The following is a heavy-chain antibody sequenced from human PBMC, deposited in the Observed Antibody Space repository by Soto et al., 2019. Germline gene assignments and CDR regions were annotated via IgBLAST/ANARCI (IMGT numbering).Heavy chain of an antibody. J-gene: IGHJ6*02. CDR3: ARYKSNDYYGMDV. V-gene: IGHV4-59*01. D-gene: IGHD1-20*01. CDR2: IYYSGIT. Sequence: QVQLQESGPGLVKPSETLSLTCTVSGGSISSYYWSWIRQPPGKGLEWIGYIYYSGITNYNHSLKRGATISVDTSKNQFSLKLSSVPAADTAVYYCARYKSNDYYGMDVWGRGTWVTVSS. CDR1: GGSISSYY.